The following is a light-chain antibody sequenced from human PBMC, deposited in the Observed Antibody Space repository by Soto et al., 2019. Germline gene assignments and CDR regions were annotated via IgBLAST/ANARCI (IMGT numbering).Light chain of an antibody. CDR2: GAS. CDR1: QSVINSY. Sequence: VLTQSPGTLSLSPGERATLSCRASQSVINSYLAWYQQKPGQAPRLLIYGASTRATGILDRFSGSGSGTDFTLTIRRLEPEDFAVYYCQQYGSSPPWPFGQGTKVEIK. J-gene: IGKJ1*01. CDR3: QQYGSSPPWP. V-gene: IGKV3-20*01.